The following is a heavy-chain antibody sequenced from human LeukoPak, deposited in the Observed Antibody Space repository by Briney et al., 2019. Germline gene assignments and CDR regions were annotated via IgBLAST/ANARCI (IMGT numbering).Heavy chain of an antibody. CDR3: ARDQNEGATSFDY. J-gene: IGHJ4*02. D-gene: IGHD1-26*01. V-gene: IGHV3-33*01. CDR1: GFTFSSYG. Sequence: PGRSLRLSCAASGFTFSSYGVHWVRQAPGKGLEWVAVIWYDGSNKYYTDSVKGRFTISRDNSKNTLYLQMNSLRAEDTAVYYCARDQNEGATSFDYWGQGTLVTVSS. CDR2: IWYDGSNK.